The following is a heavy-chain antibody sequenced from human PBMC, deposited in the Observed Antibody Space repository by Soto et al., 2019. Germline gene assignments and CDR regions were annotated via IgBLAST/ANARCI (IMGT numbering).Heavy chain of an antibody. J-gene: IGHJ5*01. Sequence: QVQLVQSGAEVKKPGSSVKVSSKACGGVFRNYAINWVRQARGQGLEWMGGIIPVFGTADYPQKFQGRVTITADESTTTAYMELTSLKTEDTAVYFCARDRWGSYSFDSWGQGTLVTVAS. CDR3: ARDRWGSYSFDS. CDR2: IIPVFGTA. V-gene: IGHV1-69*01. CDR1: GGVFRNYA. D-gene: IGHD1-26*01.